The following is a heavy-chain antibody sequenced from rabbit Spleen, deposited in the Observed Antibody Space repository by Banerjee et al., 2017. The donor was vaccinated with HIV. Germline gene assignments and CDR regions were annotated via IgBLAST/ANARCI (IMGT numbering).Heavy chain of an antibody. CDR1: GIDFSRYYD. Sequence: QQQLEESGGGLVKPGGTLTLTCKASGIDFSRYYDMCWVRQAPGKGLEWIGCIYTGNDKTYYASWAKGRFTISKTSSTTVTLQMTSLTVADTATYFCARDAGSDDYFNLWGQGTLVTVS. V-gene: IGHV1S45*01. CDR3: ARDAGSDDYFNL. CDR2: IYTGNDKT. D-gene: IGHD4-2*01. J-gene: IGHJ4*01.